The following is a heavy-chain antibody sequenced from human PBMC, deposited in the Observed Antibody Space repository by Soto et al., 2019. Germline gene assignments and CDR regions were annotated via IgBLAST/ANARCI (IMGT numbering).Heavy chain of an antibody. CDR2: ISWNSGSI. D-gene: IGHD3-22*01. CDR1: GFTFDDYA. Sequence: EVQLVESGGGLVQPGRSLRLSCAASGFTFDDYAMHWVRQAPGKGLEWVSGISWNSGSIGYADSVKGRFTISRDNAKNSLYLHMNSLRAEDTALYYCAKESSGYSRSYYYGMDVWGQGTTVTVSS. V-gene: IGHV3-9*01. J-gene: IGHJ6*02. CDR3: AKESSGYSRSYYYGMDV.